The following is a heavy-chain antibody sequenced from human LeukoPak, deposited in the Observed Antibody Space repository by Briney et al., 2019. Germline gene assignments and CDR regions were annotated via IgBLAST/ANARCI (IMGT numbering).Heavy chain of an antibody. V-gene: IGHV1-18*01. CDR2: ISAYNGNR. J-gene: IGHJ4*02. Sequence: ASVKVSCKASGYTFTSYGISWVRQAPGQGLEWMGWISAYNGNRNYAQKLQGRVTMTTDTSTSTAYMELSSLRSEDTAVYYCARQAGSYCGGDCPIDYWGQGTLVTVSS. CDR1: GYTFTSYG. D-gene: IGHD2-21*02. CDR3: ARQAGSYCGGDCPIDY.